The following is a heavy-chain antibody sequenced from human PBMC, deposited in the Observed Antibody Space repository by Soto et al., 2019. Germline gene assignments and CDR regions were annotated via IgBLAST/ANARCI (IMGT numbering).Heavy chain of an antibody. CDR3: SGPYYDFWSGSAYGMDV. D-gene: IGHD3-3*01. Sequence: SVKVSCKASGGTFSSYAISWVRQAPGQGLEWMGGIIPIFGTANYAQKFQGRVTITADKSTSTAYMELSSLRSEDTAVYYCSGPYYDFWSGSAYGMDVWGQGTTVTVSS. V-gene: IGHV1-69*06. CDR1: GGTFSSYA. CDR2: IIPIFGTA. J-gene: IGHJ6*02.